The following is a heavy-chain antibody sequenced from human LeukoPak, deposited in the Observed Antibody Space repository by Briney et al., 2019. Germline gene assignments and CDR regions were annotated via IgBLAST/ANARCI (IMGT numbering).Heavy chain of an antibody. J-gene: IGHJ4*02. CDR2: IYYSGST. V-gene: IGHV4-61*03. Sequence: SETLSLTCTVSSGSISTSNYYWGWVRQPPGKALEWIGYIYYSGSTNYNPSLKSRVTISVDTSKNHFSLKLTSVTAADTAVYYCASRKLGNDYWGQGTLVTVSS. CDR3: ASRKLGNDY. D-gene: IGHD7-27*01. CDR1: SGSISTSNYY.